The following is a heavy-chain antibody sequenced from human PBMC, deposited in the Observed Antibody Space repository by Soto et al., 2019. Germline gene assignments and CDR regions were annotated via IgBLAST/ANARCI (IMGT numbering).Heavy chain of an antibody. CDR3: AKGRGGSGSLTPRLDF. Sequence: EVQLLESGGGLVQPGGSLRLSCAASGFTFNNYAMTWVRQAPGQGLESFSTINGGADTTSYADSAKGRFTVSRDGSKNTLYLQMSSLRAEDTALYYCAKGRGGSGSLTPRLDFWGQGTLVTVSS. CDR2: INGGADTT. D-gene: IGHD3-10*01. V-gene: IGHV3-23*01. J-gene: IGHJ4*02. CDR1: GFTFNNYA.